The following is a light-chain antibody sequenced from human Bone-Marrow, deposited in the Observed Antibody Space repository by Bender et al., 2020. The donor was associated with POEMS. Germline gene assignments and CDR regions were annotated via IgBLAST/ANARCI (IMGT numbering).Light chain of an antibody. CDR3: SSFSSSITLFYV. J-gene: IGLJ1*01. CDR1: NSDVGMYNL. V-gene: IGLV2-14*02. CDR2: DVN. Sequence: QSALTQPASVSASPGQSITISCTGTNSDVGMYNLVSWYQQLPGKAPKVIIYDVNKRPSGVSDRFSGAKSGNTASLTISGLQAEDEADYYCSSFSSSITLFYVFGTGTKVTVL.